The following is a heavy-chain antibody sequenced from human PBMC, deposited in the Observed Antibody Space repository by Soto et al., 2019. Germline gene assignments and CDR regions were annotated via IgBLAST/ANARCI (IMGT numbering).Heavy chain of an antibody. CDR1: GFTFSEYA. J-gene: IGHJ4*02. V-gene: IGHV3-30-3*01. CDR2: ISDDGTKK. D-gene: IGHD5-12*01. Sequence: PGGSLRLSCAASGFTFSEYALQWVRQAPGKGLEWVAVISDDGTKKYYPVSVRGRFTISRDNYKKTVNLQLNSLRPDDTAVYFCARASRSGYDTPTDYWGQGTLVTVSS. CDR3: ARASRSGYDTPTDY.